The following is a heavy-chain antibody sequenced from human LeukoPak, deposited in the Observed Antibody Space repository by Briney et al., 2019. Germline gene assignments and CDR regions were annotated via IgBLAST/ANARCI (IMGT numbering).Heavy chain of an antibody. Sequence: PSETLSLTCTVSGSSISSSSYYWGWIRQPPGKGLEWIGSIYYSGSTYYNPSLKSRVTISVDTSKNQFSLKLSSVTAADTAVYYCARHYSSSWLLIYYFDYWGQGTLVTVSS. J-gene: IGHJ4*02. CDR1: GSSISSSSYY. CDR3: ARHYSSSWLLIYYFDY. CDR2: IYYSGST. V-gene: IGHV4-39*01. D-gene: IGHD6-13*01.